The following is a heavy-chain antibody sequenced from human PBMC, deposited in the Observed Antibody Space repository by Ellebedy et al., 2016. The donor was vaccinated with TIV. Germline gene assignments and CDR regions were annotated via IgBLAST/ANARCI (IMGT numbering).Heavy chain of an antibody. J-gene: IGHJ6*02. CDR2: ISYSGST. V-gene: IGHV4-61*01. CDR3: AHRVSV. D-gene: IGHD2-8*01. Sequence: MPSETLSLTCTASGASVSRGTYYWSWISQHPGKGLEWIGFISYSGSTSYNPSLKSRVTISVDTSKNQFSLKVGSVSAADTAVYYCAHRVSVWGQGTPVTVSS. CDR1: GASVSRGTYY.